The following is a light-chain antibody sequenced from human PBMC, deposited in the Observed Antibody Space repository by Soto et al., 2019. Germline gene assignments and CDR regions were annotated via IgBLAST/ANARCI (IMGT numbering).Light chain of an antibody. CDR3: QQRINWPPIT. CDR2: DAS. CDR1: QSVSSY. J-gene: IGKJ3*01. V-gene: IGKV3-11*01. Sequence: EIVLTQSPATLSLSPGERATLSCRASQSVSSYLAWYQQKPGKAPRLLIYDASNMATGIPARFSGSGSGTDFTLTISSREPEDVAVYYCQQRINWPPITFGPGTKVDIK.